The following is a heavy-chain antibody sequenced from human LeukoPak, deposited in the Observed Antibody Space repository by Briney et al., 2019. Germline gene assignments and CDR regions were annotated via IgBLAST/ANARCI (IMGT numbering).Heavy chain of an antibody. J-gene: IGHJ3*02. CDR1: GGTFISYA. D-gene: IGHD2-2*01. CDR2: IIPIFGTA. Sequence: GASVKVSCKASGGTFISYAISWVRQAPGQGLEWMGGIIPIFGTANYAQKFQGRVTITADESTSTAYMELSSLRSEDTAVYYCAREGVYCSSTSCRASGAFDIWGQGTMVTVSS. CDR3: AREGVYCSSTSCRASGAFDI. V-gene: IGHV1-69*01.